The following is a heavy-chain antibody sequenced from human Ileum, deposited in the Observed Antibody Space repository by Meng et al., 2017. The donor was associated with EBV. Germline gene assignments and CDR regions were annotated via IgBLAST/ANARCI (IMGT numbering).Heavy chain of an antibody. J-gene: IGHJ5*02. CDR1: GFTFSIYA. V-gene: IGHV3-23*01. D-gene: IGHD3/OR15-3a*01. CDR2: IGGIDDNT. CDR3: ARGTGSPHWFDP. Sequence: VQLLGSWGGLVQPGGSLRLSCAASGFTFSIYAMSWVRQAPGKGLEWVSAIGGIDDNTYYADSVRGRFTISRDDSKNTLFLQMNSLRADDTAVYYCARGTGSPHWFDPWGQGTLVTVSS.